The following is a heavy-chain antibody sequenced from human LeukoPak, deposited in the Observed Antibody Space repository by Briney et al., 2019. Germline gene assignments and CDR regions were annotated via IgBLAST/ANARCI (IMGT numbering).Heavy chain of an antibody. J-gene: IGHJ3*02. V-gene: IGHV4-59*01. CDR3: ARALGSGSYSAFDI. Sequence: SETLSLTCTVSGGSISSYYWSWIRQPPGKGLEWIGYIYYSGSTNYNPSLKSRVTISVDTSKNQFSLKLSSVTAADTAVYYCARALGSGSYSAFDIWGQGTMVTVSS. D-gene: IGHD1-26*01. CDR1: GGSISSYY. CDR2: IYYSGST.